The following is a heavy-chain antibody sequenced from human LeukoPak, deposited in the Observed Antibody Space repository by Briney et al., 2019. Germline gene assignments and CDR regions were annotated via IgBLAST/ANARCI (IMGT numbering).Heavy chain of an antibody. D-gene: IGHD1-26*01. CDR3: ARVIESGLFDY. CDR1: GGSFSGYY. CDR2: INHSGST. V-gene: IGHV4-34*01. J-gene: IGHJ4*02. Sequence: SETLSLTCAVYGGSFSGYYWSWIRQPPGKGLEWIGEINHSGSTNYNPSLKSRVTISVDTSKNQFSLKLSSVTAADTAVYYCARVIESGLFDYWGQGTLVTVSS.